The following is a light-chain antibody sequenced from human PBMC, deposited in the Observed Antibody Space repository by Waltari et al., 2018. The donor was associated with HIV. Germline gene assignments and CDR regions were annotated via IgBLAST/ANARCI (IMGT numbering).Light chain of an antibody. CDR1: SSDVGSYNL. CDR2: EVS. J-gene: IGLJ2*01. CDR3: CSYAGTSTYVA. Sequence: QSALTQPASVSGSPGQSLTISCTGTSSDVGSYNLVSWYPQHPGKAPKLTIYEVSKRPSGVSNRFHGSKSGNTASLTISGLQAEDEADYYCCSYAGTSTYVAFGGGTKLTVL. V-gene: IGLV2-23*02.